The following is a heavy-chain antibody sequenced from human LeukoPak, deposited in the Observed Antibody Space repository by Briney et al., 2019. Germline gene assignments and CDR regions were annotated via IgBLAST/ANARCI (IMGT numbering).Heavy chain of an antibody. J-gene: IGHJ4*02. CDR3: ARGGAYCGGDCSAYFDC. Sequence: GGSLRLSCAASGFIFSSYGMHWVRQAPSKGLEWVAVIWYDGSNKYYADSVKGRFTISRDISKNTLYLQMNSLRAEDTAVYYCARGGAYCGGDCSAYFDCWGQGTLVTVSS. CDR1: GFIFSSYG. D-gene: IGHD2-21*02. V-gene: IGHV3-33*01. CDR2: IWYDGSNK.